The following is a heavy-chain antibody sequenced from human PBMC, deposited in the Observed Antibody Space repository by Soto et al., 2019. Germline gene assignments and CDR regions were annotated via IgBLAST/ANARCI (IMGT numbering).Heavy chain of an antibody. D-gene: IGHD3-10*01. CDR2: VYSSGTT. CDR3: ARDIGSYAYGEGY. V-gene: IGHV4-4*07. CDR1: GLSRESYL. Sequence: SDLTPLPTLGSGLSRESYLWLLLRQPAGKGLEWIGRVYSSGTTDYNPSLNSRATMSVETSKNQFSLKLSSVTAADTAVYYCARDIGSYAYGEGYWGQG. J-gene: IGHJ4*02.